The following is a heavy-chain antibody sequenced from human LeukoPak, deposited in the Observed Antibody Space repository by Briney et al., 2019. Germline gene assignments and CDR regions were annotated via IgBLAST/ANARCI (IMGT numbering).Heavy chain of an antibody. Sequence: SETLSLTCTVSGGSISSSSYYWGWIRQPPGKGLEWIGSIYYSGSTYYNPSLKSRVTISVDTSKNQFSLKLSSVTAADTAVYYCARRPRGVIIKNWFDPWGQGTLVTVSS. V-gene: IGHV4-39*07. CDR3: ARRPRGVIIKNWFDP. D-gene: IGHD3-10*01. CDR1: GGSISSSSYY. CDR2: IYYSGST. J-gene: IGHJ5*02.